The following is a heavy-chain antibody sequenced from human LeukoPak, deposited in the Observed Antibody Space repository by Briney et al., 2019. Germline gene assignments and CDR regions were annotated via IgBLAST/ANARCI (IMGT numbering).Heavy chain of an antibody. Sequence: SVKVSCKASGFTFTSSGVQWVRQARGQRLEWIGWIVVGSGNTNYAQKFQERVNITRDMSTSTVYMELSSLRSEDTAVYYCARGGSFGAYFDYWGQGTLVTVSS. CDR1: GFTFTSSG. CDR3: ARGGSFGAYFDY. J-gene: IGHJ4*02. V-gene: IGHV1-58*01. D-gene: IGHD3-16*01. CDR2: IVVGSGNT.